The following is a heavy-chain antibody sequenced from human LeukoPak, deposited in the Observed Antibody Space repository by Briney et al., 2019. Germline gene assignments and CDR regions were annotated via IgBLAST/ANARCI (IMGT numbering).Heavy chain of an antibody. V-gene: IGHV1-18*01. D-gene: IGHD3-3*01. CDR2: ISGNNGKT. Sequence: ASVKVSCKAFGYTFTSYGINWLRQAPGQGLEWMGWISGNNGKTNYAQKLQGRVTMTTDTSTSTVYMELRSLRSDDTAVYHCARGTVSGQDYYYMDVWGKGTTVSVSS. CDR1: GYTFTSYG. CDR3: ARGTVSGQDYYYMDV. J-gene: IGHJ6*03.